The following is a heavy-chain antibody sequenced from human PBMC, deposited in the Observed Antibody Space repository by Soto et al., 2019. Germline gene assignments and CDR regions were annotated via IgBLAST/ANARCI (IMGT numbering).Heavy chain of an antibody. V-gene: IGHV3-30*18. CDR2: ISYDGSNK. D-gene: IGHD6-13*01. CDR3: AKGALAAAGTAD. J-gene: IGHJ4*02. CDR1: GFTFSSYG. Sequence: PGGSLRLSCAASGFTFSSYGMHWVRQAPGKGLEWVAVISYDGSNKYYADSVKGRFTISRDNSKNTLYLQMNSLRAEDTAVYYCAKGALAAAGTADWGQGTLVTVSS.